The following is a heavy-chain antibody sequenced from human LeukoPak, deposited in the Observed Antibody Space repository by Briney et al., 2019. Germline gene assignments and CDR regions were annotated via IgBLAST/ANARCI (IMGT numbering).Heavy chain of an antibody. CDR2: TSYDGSNR. D-gene: IGHD3-10*01. J-gene: IGHJ4*02. Sequence: QPGTSLRLSCAASGFNFNNYAMHWVRQAPGKGLEWVAVTSYDGSNRFYADSVKGRFTISRDNSKNTLFLQMNSLRADDTAVYYCARHRGARLWLPHFDYWGQGTLVTVSS. CDR1: GFNFNNYA. V-gene: IGHV3-30*03. CDR3: ARHRGARLWLPHFDY.